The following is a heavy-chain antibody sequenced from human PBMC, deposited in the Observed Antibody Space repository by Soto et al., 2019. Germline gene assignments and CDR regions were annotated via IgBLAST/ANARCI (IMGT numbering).Heavy chain of an antibody. J-gene: IGHJ4*02. CDR3: VKEGGSSGSSCFDY. CDR2: IRASDGNT. Sequence: EVQLLESGGGLVQPGGSLRLSCAASGFTFSTYAMSWVRQAPGKGLEWVSAIRASDGNTYYAGSVKGRITISRDNSKNTLYLQVNSLRVEDTAVYYCVKEGGSSGSSCFDYWGQGTLVTVSS. D-gene: IGHD6-13*01. CDR1: GFTFSTYA. V-gene: IGHV3-23*01.